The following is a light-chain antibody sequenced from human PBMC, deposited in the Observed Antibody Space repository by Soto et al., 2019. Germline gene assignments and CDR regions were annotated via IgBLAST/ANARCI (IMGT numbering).Light chain of an antibody. J-gene: IGKJ2*01. Sequence: DLQMTQSPSALSASLGDRVTITCRASHSIGTWLAWYQQRPGKAPKLVIYDASSLGSGVPSRFSGGGSGTEFTLTISSLQPDDFGTYYCHQYKSYTPYTIGQGTKVEIK. CDR2: DAS. CDR1: HSIGTW. CDR3: HQYKSYTPYT. V-gene: IGKV1-5*01.